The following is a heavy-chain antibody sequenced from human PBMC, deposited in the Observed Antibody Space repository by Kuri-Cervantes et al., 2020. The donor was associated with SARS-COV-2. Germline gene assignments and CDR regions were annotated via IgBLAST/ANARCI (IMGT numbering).Heavy chain of an antibody. CDR2: ISGSGGST. CDR3: AKADWANYYYYYGMDV. CDR1: GFTFSSYA. V-gene: IGHV3-23*01. D-gene: IGHD3-9*01. Sequence: ETLSLTCAASGFTFSSYAMSWVRQAPGKGLEWVSAISGSGGSTYYADSVKGRFTISRDNSKNTLYLQMNNLRAKDTAVYYCAKADWANYYYYYGMDVWGQGTTVTVSS. J-gene: IGHJ6*02.